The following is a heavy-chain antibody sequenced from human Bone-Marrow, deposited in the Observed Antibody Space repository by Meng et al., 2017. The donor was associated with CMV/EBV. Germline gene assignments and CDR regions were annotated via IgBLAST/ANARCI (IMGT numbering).Heavy chain of an antibody. Sequence: ASVKVSCKASGYTFTSYYIHWVRQAPGQGLEWLGIINPSGGSTSYAQKFQGRVAITRDTSTSTVYMELSSLKSGDTAVYYCARAVLPFDETYSTSSGRDCWGQGTRVTVSS. V-gene: IGHV1-46*01. CDR3: ARAVLPFDETYSTSSGRDC. J-gene: IGHJ4*02. D-gene: IGHD6-6*01. CDR1: GYTFTSYY. CDR2: INPSGGST.